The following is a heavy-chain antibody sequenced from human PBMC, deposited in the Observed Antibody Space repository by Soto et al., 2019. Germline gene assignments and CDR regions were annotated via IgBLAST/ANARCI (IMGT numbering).Heavy chain of an antibody. Sequence: SSETLSLTCAVSGGSISSGGYSWSWIRQPPWKGLEWIGYIYHSGSTYYNPSLKSRVTISVDRSKNQFSLKLSSVTAADTAVYYCARTTYYYDSSGYYVPLHYFDYWGQGXLVTVYS. J-gene: IGHJ4*02. CDR2: IYHSGST. CDR1: GGSISSGGYS. V-gene: IGHV4-30-2*01. D-gene: IGHD3-22*01. CDR3: ARTTYYYDSSGYYVPLHYFDY.